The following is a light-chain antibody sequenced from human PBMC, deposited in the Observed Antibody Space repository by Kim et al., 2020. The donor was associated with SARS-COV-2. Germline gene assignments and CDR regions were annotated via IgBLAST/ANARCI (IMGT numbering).Light chain of an antibody. V-gene: IGKV3-20*01. CDR2: GAS. J-gene: IGKJ2*01. CDR1: QSVSSSY. Sequence: LSPGERATLYCRASQSVSSSYLAWYQQKPGQAPRLLIYGASSSATGIPDRFSGSGSGTDFTLTISRLEPEDFAVYYCQQYGSSPYTFGQGTKLEI. CDR3: QQYGSSPYT.